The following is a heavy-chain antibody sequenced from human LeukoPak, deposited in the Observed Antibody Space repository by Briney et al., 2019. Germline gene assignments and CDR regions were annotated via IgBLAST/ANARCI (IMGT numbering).Heavy chain of an antibody. V-gene: IGHV3-53*01. D-gene: IGHD5-18*01. CDR1: GFTVSSNY. CDR3: AKHRAEQLWFGFFDY. CDR2: IYSGGDT. J-gene: IGHJ4*02. Sequence: GGSLRLSCAPSGFTVSSNYMSWVRQAPGKGLEWVSVIYSGGDTFYADSVKGRFTISRDNSKNTLYLQMNSLRAEDTAVYYCAKHRAEQLWFGFFDYWGQGTLVTVSS.